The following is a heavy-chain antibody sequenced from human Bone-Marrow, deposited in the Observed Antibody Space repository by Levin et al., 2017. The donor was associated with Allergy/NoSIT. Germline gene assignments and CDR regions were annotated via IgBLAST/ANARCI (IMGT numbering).Heavy chain of an antibody. J-gene: IGHJ4*02. D-gene: IGHD2-21*01. Sequence: GGSLRLSCAASGFTFSDYAMSWVRQAPGKGREWVSATSGDGGNRYYANSVKGRFTISRDNTQKMLYLQMNNLRVEDTALYYCANSWSYCGKNCDTYNFDYWGQGILVTVSS. CDR2: TSGDGGNR. V-gene: IGHV3-23*01. CDR1: GFTFSDYA. CDR3: ANSWSYCGKNCDTYNFDY.